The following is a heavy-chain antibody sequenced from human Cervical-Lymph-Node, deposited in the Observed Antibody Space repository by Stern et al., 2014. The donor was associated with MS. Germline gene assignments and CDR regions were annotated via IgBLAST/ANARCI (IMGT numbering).Heavy chain of an antibody. CDR1: GFTFSSYA. CDR3: AKVYGSGPFDY. D-gene: IGHD6-19*01. J-gene: IGHJ4*02. V-gene: IGHV3-23*01. Sequence: EVQLLESGGTLVQPGGSLRLSCAASGFTFSSYAMSWVRQAPGKGLEWLSVISGSDGSTFYADSVKGRFTISRDNSKNTLFLQMNSLRAEDTAVYYCAKVYGSGPFDYWGQGTLVTVSS. CDR2: ISGSDGST.